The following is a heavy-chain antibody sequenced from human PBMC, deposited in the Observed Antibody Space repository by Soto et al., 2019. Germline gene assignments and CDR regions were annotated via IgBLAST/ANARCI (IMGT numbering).Heavy chain of an antibody. D-gene: IGHD3-3*01. CDR3: ARDPNHYDFWSGYYPEKYYFDY. J-gene: IGHJ4*02. Sequence: ASVKVSCKASGYTFTSYAMHWVRQAPGQRLEWMGWINAGNGNTKYSQKFQGRVTITRDTSASTAYMELSSLRSEDTAVYYCARDPNHYDFWSGYYPEKYYFDYWAQGTLVTVSS. CDR2: INAGNGNT. V-gene: IGHV1-3*01. CDR1: GYTFTSYA.